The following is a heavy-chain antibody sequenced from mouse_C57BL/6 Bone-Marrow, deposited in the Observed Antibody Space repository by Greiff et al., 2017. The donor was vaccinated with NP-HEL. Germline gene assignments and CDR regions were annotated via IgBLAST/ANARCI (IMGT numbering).Heavy chain of an antibody. V-gene: IGHV1-81*01. J-gene: IGHJ4*01. CDR2: IYPRSGNT. D-gene: IGHD1-1*01. Sequence: QVQLQQSGAELARPGASVKLSCKASGYTFTSYGISWVKQRTGQGLEWIGEIYPRSGNTYYNEKFQGKATLTADKSSSTAYMELLSLTSEDSAVYFCARGDYYGHYYAMDYWGQGTSVTVSS. CDR1: GYTFTSYG. CDR3: ARGDYYGHYYAMDY.